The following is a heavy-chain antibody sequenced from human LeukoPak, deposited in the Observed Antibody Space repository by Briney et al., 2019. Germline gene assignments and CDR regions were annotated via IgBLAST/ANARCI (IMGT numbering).Heavy chain of an antibody. CDR3: ATPYDFPRYGMDV. J-gene: IGHJ6*02. V-gene: IGHV1-24*01. Sequence: ASAKVSCKVSGYTLTKLSMHWVRQAPGKGLEWMGGFDPEDGETMYAQKFQGRVTMTEDTSTDTAYMELSSLRSEDTAVYYCATPYDFPRYGMDVWGQGTTVTVSS. CDR1: GYTLTKLS. CDR2: FDPEDGET. D-gene: IGHD2/OR15-2a*01.